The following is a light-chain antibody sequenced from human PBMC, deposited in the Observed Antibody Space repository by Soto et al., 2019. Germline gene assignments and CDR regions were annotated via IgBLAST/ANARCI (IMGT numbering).Light chain of an antibody. CDR3: SSYAGSNNLL. Sequence: QSALTQPASVSGSPGQSITISCTGTSSDVGSYNLVSWYQHHPGKAPKLLIFEGSKRPSGVSYRFSGSKSGNTASLTVSGLQPEDEADYYCSSYAGSNNLLFGGGTKLTVL. V-gene: IGLV2-14*02. CDR1: SSDVGSYNL. CDR2: EGS. J-gene: IGLJ2*01.